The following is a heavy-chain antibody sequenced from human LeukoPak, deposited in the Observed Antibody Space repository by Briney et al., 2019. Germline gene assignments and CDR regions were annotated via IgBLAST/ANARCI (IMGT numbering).Heavy chain of an antibody. Sequence: PGGSLRLSCAASGFTFSSYWMSWVRQAPGKGREWVANIKQDGSEKYYVDSVKGRFTISRDNAKNSLYLQMNSLRAEDTAVYYCAREAWELRRYFDYWGQGTLVTVSS. CDR2: IKQDGSEK. CDR1: GFTFSSYW. V-gene: IGHV3-7*01. CDR3: AREAWELRRYFDY. D-gene: IGHD1-26*01. J-gene: IGHJ4*02.